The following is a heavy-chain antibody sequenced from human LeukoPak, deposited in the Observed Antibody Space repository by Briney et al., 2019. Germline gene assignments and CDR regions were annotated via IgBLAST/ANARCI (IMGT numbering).Heavy chain of an antibody. CDR3: ARAFNYALFRTALEGFDY. CDR2: ISISGDRI. J-gene: IGHJ4*02. D-gene: IGHD3-3*01. CDR1: GFTFSSSA. Sequence: GGSLRLSCAASGFTFSSSAMSWVRQAPGKGLEWVSSISISGDRIYYADSVKGRFTISRDNSKNTLYLQMNSLRAEDTAVYYCARAFNYALFRTALEGFDYWGQGTLVTVSS. V-gene: IGHV3-23*01.